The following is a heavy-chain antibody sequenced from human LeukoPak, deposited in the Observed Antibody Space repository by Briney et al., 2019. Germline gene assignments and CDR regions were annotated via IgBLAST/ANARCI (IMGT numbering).Heavy chain of an antibody. V-gene: IGHV1-69*05. CDR1: AGIFSYYG. D-gene: IGHD6-13*01. J-gene: IGHJ6*02. Sequence: ASVNVSCNASAGIFSYYGISWVRQAPGQGLGWMGGIIPIFGTANNAHKVPGRGTITTDEFTSTDSMELSSLRSEDTAVYYCAREFRAAEGPYYYDALDVWGQGTTVTVSS. CDR2: IIPIFGTA. CDR3: AREFRAAEGPYYYDALDV.